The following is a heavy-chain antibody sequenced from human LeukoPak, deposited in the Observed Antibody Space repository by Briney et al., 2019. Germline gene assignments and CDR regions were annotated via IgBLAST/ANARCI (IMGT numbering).Heavy chain of an antibody. J-gene: IGHJ4*02. CDR3: AKGRHSSGWKSYFDY. D-gene: IGHD6-19*01. CDR1: GFTFSSYG. CDR2: ISYDGSNK. Sequence: GRSLRLSCAASGFTFSSYGMHWVRQAPGKGLEWVAVISYDGSNKYYADSVKGRFTISRDNSKNTLYLQMNSLSAEDTAVYYCAKGRHSSGWKSYFDYWGQGTLVTVSS. V-gene: IGHV3-30*18.